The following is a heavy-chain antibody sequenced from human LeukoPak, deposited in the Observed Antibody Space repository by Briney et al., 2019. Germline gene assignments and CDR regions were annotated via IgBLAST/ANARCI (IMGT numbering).Heavy chain of an antibody. Sequence: PGWSLRLSCVASGFTFSSYGMHWVRQAPGKGLEWVAFIRYDGSNKYYADSVKGRFTISRDNSKNTLYLQMNSLRAEDTAVYYCAKGESHYFDYWGQGTLVTVSS. V-gene: IGHV3-30*02. CDR2: IRYDGSNK. CDR3: AKGESHYFDY. J-gene: IGHJ4*02. CDR1: GFTFSSYG.